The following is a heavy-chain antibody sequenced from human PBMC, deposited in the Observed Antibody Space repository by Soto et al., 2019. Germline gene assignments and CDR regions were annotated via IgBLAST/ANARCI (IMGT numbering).Heavy chain of an antibody. CDR2: IYYSGST. D-gene: IGHD2-8*01. V-gene: IGHV4-61*01. CDR3: ARVEIRGYCTNGVCSPAPDAFDI. Sequence: SETLSLTCTVSGGSVSSGSYYWSWIRQPPGKGLEWIGYIYYSGSTNYNPSLKSRVTISVDTSKNQFSLKLSSVTAADTAVYYCARVEIRGYCTNGVCSPAPDAFDIWGQGTMVT. CDR1: GGSVSSGSYY. J-gene: IGHJ3*02.